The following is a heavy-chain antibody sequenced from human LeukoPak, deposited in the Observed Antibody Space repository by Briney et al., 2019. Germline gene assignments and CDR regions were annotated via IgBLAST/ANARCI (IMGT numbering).Heavy chain of an antibody. D-gene: IGHD2-2*01. V-gene: IGHV4-61*02. Sequence: SQTLSLTCTVSGGSLSSGSYYWSWIRQPAWKGLKCIGRIYTSGSTNYNPSLKSRVTISVDTSKNQFSLQLSSVTAADTAVYYCARDGVVVPAAGYYYYYMDVWGKGTTVTVSS. CDR3: ARDGVVVPAAGYYYYYMDV. J-gene: IGHJ6*03. CDR2: IYTSGST. CDR1: GGSLSSGSYY.